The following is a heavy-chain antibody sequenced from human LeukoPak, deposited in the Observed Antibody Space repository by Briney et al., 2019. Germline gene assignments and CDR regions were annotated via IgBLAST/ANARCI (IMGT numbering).Heavy chain of an antibody. CDR2: IYYGGNT. CDR3: ARLTRRSGNYFDY. Sequence: SETLSLTCAVYGGSFSGYYRSWIRQPPGKGLEWIGYIYYGGNTNYNPSLQSRVTISVDTSKSQFSLKLSSVTAADTAVYYCARLTRRSGNYFDYWGPGTLVTVSS. V-gene: IGHV4-59*01. D-gene: IGHD1-1*01. J-gene: IGHJ4*02. CDR1: GGSFSGYY.